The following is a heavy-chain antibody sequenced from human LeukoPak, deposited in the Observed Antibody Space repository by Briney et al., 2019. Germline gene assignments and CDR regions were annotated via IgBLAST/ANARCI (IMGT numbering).Heavy chain of an antibody. V-gene: IGHV3-53*01. CDR2: IYSGGST. CDR1: GFTVSNNY. J-gene: IGHJ4*02. Sequence: GGSLRLSCAASGFTVSNNYMSWVRQAPGKGLEWVSVIYSGGSTYYADSVKGRFTISKDNSKNTLYLQMNSLRAEETAVYYCARDGPQAYYFDFWGQGTLVTVSS. CDR3: ARDGPQAYYFDF.